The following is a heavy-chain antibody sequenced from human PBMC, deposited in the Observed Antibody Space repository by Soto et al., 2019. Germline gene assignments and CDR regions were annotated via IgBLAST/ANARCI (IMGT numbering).Heavy chain of an antibody. CDR2: ISYDGTNK. V-gene: IGHV3-30*18. CDR1: GFTFSSYG. Sequence: QVQLVESGGGVVQPGRSLRLSCAASGFTFSSYGIHWVRQAPGKGLEWVADISYDGTNKYYADSVKGRFTISRDNSKNALYLQMNSLRAEDTAVYYCAKDRAPGIGDYYYYGMDVWGQGTTVTVSS. D-gene: IGHD6-13*01. J-gene: IGHJ6*02. CDR3: AKDRAPGIGDYYYYGMDV.